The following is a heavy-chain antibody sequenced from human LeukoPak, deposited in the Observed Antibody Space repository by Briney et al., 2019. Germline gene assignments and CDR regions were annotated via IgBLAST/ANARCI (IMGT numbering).Heavy chain of an antibody. D-gene: IGHD2-2*01. Sequence: GGSLRLSCAASGFTFSRYGMHWVRQAPGKGLEWVAFIRYDGSNKYYADSVKGRFTISRDNSKNTLYLQMNSLRAEDTAVYYCYGGDIVVVPAAMRGVGFDYWGQGTLVTVSS. J-gene: IGHJ4*02. CDR2: IRYDGSNK. CDR3: YGGDIVVVPAAMRGVGFDY. CDR1: GFTFSRYG. V-gene: IGHV3-30*02.